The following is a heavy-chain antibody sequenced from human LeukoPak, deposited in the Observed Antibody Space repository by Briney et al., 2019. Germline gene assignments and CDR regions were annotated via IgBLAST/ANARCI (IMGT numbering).Heavy chain of an antibody. CDR3: AGDGRANLVRWDFDY. Sequence: SVKVSCKASGGTFSSYANSWVRQAPGQRLEWMGRIIPIFGTANYAQKFQGRVTITADESTSTAYMELSSLRSEDTAVYYCAGDGRANLVRWDFDYWGQGTLVTVSS. CDR1: GGTFSSYA. J-gene: IGHJ4*02. CDR2: IIPIFGTA. V-gene: IGHV1-69*13. D-gene: IGHD1-26*01.